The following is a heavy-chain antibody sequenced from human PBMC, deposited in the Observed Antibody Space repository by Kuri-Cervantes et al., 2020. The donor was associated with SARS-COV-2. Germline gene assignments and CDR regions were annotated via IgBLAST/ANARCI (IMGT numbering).Heavy chain of an antibody. Sequence: GGSLRLSFKGFGYSFTSFWIGWVPQMPGKGLKWMGIIYPGASDTSYSTSFQGQFTISADKSISTAYLQWSSLKASDTAMYYCARRSRPYGDDDAFDIWGQGTMVTVSS. CDR2: IYPGASDT. D-gene: IGHD4-17*01. V-gene: IGHV5-51*01. J-gene: IGHJ3*02. CDR3: ARRSRPYGDDDAFDI. CDR1: GYSFTSFW.